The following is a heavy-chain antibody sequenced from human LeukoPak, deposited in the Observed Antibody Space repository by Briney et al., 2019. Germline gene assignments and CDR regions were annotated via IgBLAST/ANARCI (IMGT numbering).Heavy chain of an antibody. Sequence: GGSLRLSCAASGFTFSSYSMNWVRQAPGKGLEWVAVISYDGSKKLYADSVKGRFTISRDDSKNTVYLQMNSLRPEDTAVYYCARGRTAHYYYAMDVWGQGTTVTASS. D-gene: IGHD3-10*01. CDR1: GFTFSSYS. J-gene: IGHJ6*02. V-gene: IGHV3-30*03. CDR2: ISYDGSKK. CDR3: ARGRTAHYYYAMDV.